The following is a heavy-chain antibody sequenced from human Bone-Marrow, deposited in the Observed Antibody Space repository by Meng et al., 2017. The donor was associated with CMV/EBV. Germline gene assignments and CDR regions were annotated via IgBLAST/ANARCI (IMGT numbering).Heavy chain of an antibody. D-gene: IGHD6-19*01. V-gene: IGHV3-30*04. Sequence: GESLKISCAASGFTFHNYAMHWLRQAPGKGLEWVTVISYDGTNKYYVDSVQGRFTISRDNSKNSLYLQMNSLRAEDTAVYYCARGGHSSGWYPPWGQGTLVTVSS. CDR2: ISYDGTNK. J-gene: IGHJ5*02. CDR1: GFTFHNYA. CDR3: ARGGHSSGWYPP.